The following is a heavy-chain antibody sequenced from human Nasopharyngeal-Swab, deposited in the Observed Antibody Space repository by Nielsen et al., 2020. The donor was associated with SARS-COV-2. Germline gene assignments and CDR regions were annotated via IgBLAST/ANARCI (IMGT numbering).Heavy chain of an antibody. V-gene: IGHV4-34*01. CDR3: ARVPGFWYFDL. Sequence: SETLSLTCAVYGGSFSGYYWSWIRQPPGKGLEWIGEINHSGSTNYNPSLKSRVTISVDTSKNQFSLKLSSVTAADTAVYYCARVPGFWYFDLWGRGTLATVSS. D-gene: IGHD3-10*01. CDR1: GGSFSGYY. J-gene: IGHJ2*01. CDR2: INHSGST.